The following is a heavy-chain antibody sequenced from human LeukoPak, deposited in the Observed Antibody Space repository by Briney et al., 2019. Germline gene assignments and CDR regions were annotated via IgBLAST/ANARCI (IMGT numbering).Heavy chain of an antibody. V-gene: IGHV3-7*01. J-gene: IGHJ5*02. CDR2: IKQDGSEK. Sequence: GGSLRLSCAASGFTFSSYWMSWVRQAPGKGLEWVANIKQDGSEKYYVDSVKGRFTISRGNAKNSLYLQMNSLRAEDTAVYYCAREEETYYYDSSGYYNTWGQGTLVTVSS. CDR1: GFTFSSYW. CDR3: AREEETYYYDSSGYYNT. D-gene: IGHD3-22*01.